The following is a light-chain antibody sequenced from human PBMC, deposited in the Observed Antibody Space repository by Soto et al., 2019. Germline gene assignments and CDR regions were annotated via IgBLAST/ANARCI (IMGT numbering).Light chain of an antibody. Sequence: EIVMTQSPATLSVSPGERATLSCRASQSVSSSLAWYQQKPGQAPRLLIYGASTRATGIPARFSGSGSGTEFTLTISSLQSEDCAVYYCQQYNNWPQTFGPGTKVDIK. CDR2: GAS. V-gene: IGKV3-15*01. CDR3: QQYNNWPQT. CDR1: QSVSSS. J-gene: IGKJ3*01.